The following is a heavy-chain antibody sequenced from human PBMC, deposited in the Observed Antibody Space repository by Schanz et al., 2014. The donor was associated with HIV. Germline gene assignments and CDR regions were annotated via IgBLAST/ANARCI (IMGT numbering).Heavy chain of an antibody. CDR3: ARLGETSYYDSGGYYWFDP. CDR1: GGSFSGYF. V-gene: IGHV4-34*01. CDR2: INHSGST. D-gene: IGHD3-22*01. Sequence: QVQLVQWGAGLLKPSETLSLTCAVYGGSFSGYFWAWIRQPPGKGLEWIGEINHSGSTNYNPSLKSRVPISVDTSKNHFSLELTSVTAADTAVYYCARLGETSYYDSGGYYWFDPWGQGTLVTVSS. J-gene: IGHJ5*02.